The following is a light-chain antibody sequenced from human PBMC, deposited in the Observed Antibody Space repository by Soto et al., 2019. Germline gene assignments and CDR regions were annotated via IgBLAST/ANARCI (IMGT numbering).Light chain of an antibody. V-gene: IGLV2-23*02. J-gene: IGLJ2*01. CDR3: CSFVRTNGLL. Sequence: QSALTQPASVSGSPGQSITISCTGTSSDVGSYDLVSWYQHHSGKAPKIIIYELNKRPSGISDRFSGSKSGNTASLTISGLQAEDEADYFCCSFVRTNGLLFGGGTKLTVL. CDR1: SSDVGSYDL. CDR2: ELN.